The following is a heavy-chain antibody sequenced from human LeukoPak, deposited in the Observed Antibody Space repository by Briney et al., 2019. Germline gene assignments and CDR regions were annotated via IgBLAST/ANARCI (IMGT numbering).Heavy chain of an antibody. CDR3: ATEIRGPRGMDV. Sequence: ASVKVSCKVSGYTLTELSMHWVRQAPGKGLEWMGGFDPEDGETIYAQKFQGRVTMTEDTSTDTAYMELSSLRSEDTAVYYCATEIRGPRGMDVWGQGTTVTVSS. V-gene: IGHV1-24*01. CDR2: FDPEDGET. CDR1: GYTLTELS. J-gene: IGHJ6*02. D-gene: IGHD3-10*01.